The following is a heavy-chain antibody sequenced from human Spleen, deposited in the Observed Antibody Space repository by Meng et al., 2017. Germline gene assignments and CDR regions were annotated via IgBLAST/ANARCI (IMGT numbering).Heavy chain of an antibody. CDR1: GFTFRSHG. D-gene: IGHD6-19*01. J-gene: IGHJ4*02. CDR2: ISWNSGSI. Sequence: GGSLRLSCAASGFTFRSHGMHWVRQAPGKGLEWVSGISWNSGSIGYADSVKGRFTISRDNAKNSLYLQMNSLRAEDTAVYYCARDASGSPYWGQGTLVTVSS. V-gene: IGHV3-48*04. CDR3: ARDASGSPY.